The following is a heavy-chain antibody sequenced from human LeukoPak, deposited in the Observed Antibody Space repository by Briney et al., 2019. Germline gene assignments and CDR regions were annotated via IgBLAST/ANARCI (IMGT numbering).Heavy chain of an antibody. Sequence: ASVKVSCKASGYTFTSYDINWVRQATGQGLEWMGWTNPNSGNTGYAQKFQGRVTITRNTSISTAYMELSSLRSEDTAVYYCARGRRYCTNGVCYTTFDYWGQGTLVTVSS. CDR1: GYTFTSYD. CDR2: TNPNSGNT. V-gene: IGHV1-8*03. CDR3: ARGRRYCTNGVCYTTFDY. J-gene: IGHJ4*02. D-gene: IGHD2-8*01.